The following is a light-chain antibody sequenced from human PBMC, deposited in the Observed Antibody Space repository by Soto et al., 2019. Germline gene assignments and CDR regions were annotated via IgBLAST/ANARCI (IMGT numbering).Light chain of an antibody. CDR1: QSISSW. CDR2: QAS. J-gene: IGKJ1*01. Sequence: DIQMTQSPSTLSASVGDRVTITCRASQSISSWLAWYQQKPGKAPKLLIYQASSLETGVPSRFSGSGSGTELTLTIISLQPDDFATYFCQQYNSFTWTFGQGTKVEIK. CDR3: QQYNSFTWT. V-gene: IGKV1-5*03.